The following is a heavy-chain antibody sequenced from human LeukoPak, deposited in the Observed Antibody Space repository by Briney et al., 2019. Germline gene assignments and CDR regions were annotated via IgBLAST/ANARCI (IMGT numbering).Heavy chain of an antibody. D-gene: IGHD3-22*01. J-gene: IGHJ4*02. CDR3: EGTYYYDSSDDY. CDR1: GFTFRSYA. V-gene: IGHV3-23*01. CDR2: ISGSGTST. Sequence: GGSLRLSCAASGFTFRSYAMSWVRQAPGKGLEWVLAISGSGTSTYYADSVKGRFTISRDNSRNTLYLQMNSLRAEDTAVYYCEGTYYYDSSDDYWGQGTLVTVSP.